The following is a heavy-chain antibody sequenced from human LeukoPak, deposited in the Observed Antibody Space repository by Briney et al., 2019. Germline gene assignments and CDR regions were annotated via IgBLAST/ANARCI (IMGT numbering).Heavy chain of an antibody. CDR3: ARTLAARHTSGYIDY. CDR1: GFTLSSYW. D-gene: IGHD3-22*01. J-gene: IGHJ4*02. Sequence: GGSLRLSCAASGFTLSSYWMSWVRQAPGKGLEWVANIKEDGSEKYYVDSVKGRFTISRDNGKNSLYLQMNSLRAEDTAVYYCARTLAARHTSGYIDYWGQGTLVTVSS. CDR2: IKEDGSEK. V-gene: IGHV3-7*01.